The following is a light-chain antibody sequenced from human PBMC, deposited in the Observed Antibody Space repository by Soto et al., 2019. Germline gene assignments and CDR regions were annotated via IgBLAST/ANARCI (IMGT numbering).Light chain of an antibody. CDR3: HQYDTIVQT. J-gene: IGKJ1*01. CDR2: DAS. CDR1: QSVRNSL. Sequence: EIVLTQSPGTLSLSPGDRATLSCRASQSVRNSLLAWYQQKPGQPPRLLIYDASTRATATPERFSGSGSGTDFTLTISRLEPEDFAVYYCHQYDTIVQTFXQGTKVDIK. V-gene: IGKV3-20*01.